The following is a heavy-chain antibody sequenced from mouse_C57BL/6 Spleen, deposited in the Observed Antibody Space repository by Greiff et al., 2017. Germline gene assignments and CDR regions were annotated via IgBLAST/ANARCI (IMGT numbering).Heavy chain of an antibody. CDR3: ARGGVKTTVVGSWYFDV. CDR1: GYTFTSYW. V-gene: IGHV1-61*01. CDR2: IYPSDSET. Sequence: VQLQQSGAELVRPGSSVKLSCKASGYTFTSYWMDWVKQRPGQGLEWIGNIYPSDSETHYNQKFKDKATLTVDKSSSTAYMQLSSLTSEDSAVYYCARGGVKTTVVGSWYFDVWGTGTTVTVSS. D-gene: IGHD1-1*01. J-gene: IGHJ1*03.